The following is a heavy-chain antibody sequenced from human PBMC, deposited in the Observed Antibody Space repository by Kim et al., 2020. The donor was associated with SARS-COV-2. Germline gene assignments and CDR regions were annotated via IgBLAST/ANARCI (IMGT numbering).Heavy chain of an antibody. Sequence: GGSLRLSCAASGFTFSSYGMHWVRQAPGKGLEWVAVIWYDGSNKYYADSVKGRFTISRDNSKNTLYLQMNSLRAEDTAVYYCARDPYGSGRFGELLERGPGWGQGTLVTVSS. CDR3: ARDPYGSGRFGELLERGPG. D-gene: IGHD3-10*01. CDR2: IWYDGSNK. V-gene: IGHV3-33*01. CDR1: GFTFSSYG. J-gene: IGHJ4*02.